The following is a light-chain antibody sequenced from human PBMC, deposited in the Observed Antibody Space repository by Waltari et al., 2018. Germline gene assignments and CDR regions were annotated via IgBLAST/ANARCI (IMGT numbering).Light chain of an antibody. Sequence: NFMLTQPHSVSESPGKTVTISCTRSGGSIASNYVQWYQPRPGSSPTTVIYEVNLSPSGVPVRFSGSVDSSANSASLTISGLRTDDEADYYCQSYDITNWVFGGGTKLTVL. V-gene: IGLV6-57*01. CDR3: QSYDITNWV. CDR1: GGSIASNY. J-gene: IGLJ3*02. CDR2: EVN.